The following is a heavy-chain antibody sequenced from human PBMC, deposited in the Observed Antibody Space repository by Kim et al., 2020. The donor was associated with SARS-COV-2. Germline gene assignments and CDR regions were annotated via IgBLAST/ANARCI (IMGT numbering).Heavy chain of an antibody. J-gene: IGHJ4*02. CDR3: AREMGEGATGVFDY. D-gene: IGHD1-26*01. Sequence: NPSLKSRVTISVDTSKNQFSLTLSSVTAADTAVYYCAREMGEGATGVFDYWGQGTLVTVSS. V-gene: IGHV4-34*01.